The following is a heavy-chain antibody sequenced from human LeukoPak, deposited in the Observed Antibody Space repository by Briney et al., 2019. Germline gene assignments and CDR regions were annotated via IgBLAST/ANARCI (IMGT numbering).Heavy chain of an antibody. V-gene: IGHV4-39*01. CDR2: IYYSGGT. J-gene: IGHJ4*02. Sequence: SETLSLTCTVSGGSISSSSYYWGWIRQPPGKGLEWIGSIYYSGGTYYNPSLKTRVTISVDTSKNQFSLKLSSVTAADTAVYYCARAFVAVAFDYWGQGTLVTVSS. CDR1: GGSISSSSYY. CDR3: ARAFVAVAFDY. D-gene: IGHD6-19*01.